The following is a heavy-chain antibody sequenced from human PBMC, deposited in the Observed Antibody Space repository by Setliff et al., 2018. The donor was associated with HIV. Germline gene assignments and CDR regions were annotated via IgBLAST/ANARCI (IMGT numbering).Heavy chain of an antibody. CDR2: IKQDGSEK. J-gene: IGHJ4*02. V-gene: IGHV3-7*01. CDR3: VRHVGTQFDY. CDR1: GVTFTQAW. Sequence: PGGSLRLSCAASGVTFTQAWMSWVRQAPGKGLEWVANIKQDGSEKYYVDSVKGRFAISRDNAENSLYLQMNTLKAEDTAVYYCVRHVGTQFDYWGQGTLVTVSS. D-gene: IGHD7-27*01.